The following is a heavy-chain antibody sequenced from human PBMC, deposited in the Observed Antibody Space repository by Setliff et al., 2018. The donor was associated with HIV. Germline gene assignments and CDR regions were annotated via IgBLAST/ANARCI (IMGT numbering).Heavy chain of an antibody. CDR3: ARETGYSPSRYYYYGMDA. CDR2: IYNSGTN. D-gene: IGHD3-9*01. Sequence: SETLSLTCAVSGYSISRGYYWGWIRQTPGKGLAWIGNIYNSGTNYYNPSLKSRVTISIDTSKNQFSLRLSSVTAADTAVYYCARETGYSPSRYYYYGMDAWGQGTTVTVSS. CDR1: GYSISRGYY. J-gene: IGHJ6*02. V-gene: IGHV4-38-2*02.